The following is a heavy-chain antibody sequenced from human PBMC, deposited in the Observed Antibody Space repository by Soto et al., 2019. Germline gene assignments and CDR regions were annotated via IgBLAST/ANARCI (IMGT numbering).Heavy chain of an antibody. CDR1: VFRFSSYG. CDR3: TKDRLRAGGLVPIPPDAFDF. CDR2: MSNDGSKK. Sequence: QMQLVESGGGVVRPGRSLRLSCATSVFRFSSYGMHWVRQAPGKELEWVAVMSNDGSKKYYGDSVKGRFIISRDNSKNTLYLHMNSLRTEDTAMYYCTKDRLRAGGLVPIPPDAFDFWGRGTMVTVSS. D-gene: IGHD6-19*01. J-gene: IGHJ3*01. V-gene: IGHV3-30*18.